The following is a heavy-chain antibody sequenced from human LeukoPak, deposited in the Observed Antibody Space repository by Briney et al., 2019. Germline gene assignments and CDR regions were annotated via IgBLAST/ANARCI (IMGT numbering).Heavy chain of an antibody. D-gene: IGHD4-17*01. J-gene: IGHJ4*02. Sequence: GGSLRLSCAASGFTFSSYSMNWVRQAPGKGLEWVSSISSSSYIYYADSVKGRFTISRDNAKNSLYLQMSSLRAEDTAVYYCARDNYGDYVGTFDYWGQGTLVTVSS. CDR1: GFTFSSYS. CDR3: ARDNYGDYVGTFDY. CDR2: ISSSSYI. V-gene: IGHV3-21*01.